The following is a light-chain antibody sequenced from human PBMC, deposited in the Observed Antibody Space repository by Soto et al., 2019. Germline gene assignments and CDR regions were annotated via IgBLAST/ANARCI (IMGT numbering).Light chain of an antibody. Sequence: EIVMTQSPATLSVSPGDTATLSCRASQSLGGNLAWYQQKPGQAPRLLIFRASSRATGVPARFSASGSGTELTLTISSLQPDDFATYYCQQYNSYSWTFGQGTKVDIK. CDR1: QSLGGN. J-gene: IGKJ1*01. V-gene: IGKV3-15*01. CDR2: RAS. CDR3: QQYNSYSWT.